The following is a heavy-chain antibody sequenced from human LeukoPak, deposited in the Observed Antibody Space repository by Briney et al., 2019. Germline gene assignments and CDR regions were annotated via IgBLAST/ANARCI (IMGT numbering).Heavy chain of an antibody. CDR3: ARHLFQDYGPMDV. CDR2: IYPGDSET. V-gene: IGHV5-51*01. Sequence: GESLKISCQGSGYSFGSHWIGWVRQMPGKGLEWIGIIYPGDSETKYNPSFQGQVTISADRSIKTAFLQWRSLKASDTAMYYCARHLFQDYGPMDVWGQGTTVTDFS. CDR1: GYSFGSHW. D-gene: IGHD4-17*01. J-gene: IGHJ6*02.